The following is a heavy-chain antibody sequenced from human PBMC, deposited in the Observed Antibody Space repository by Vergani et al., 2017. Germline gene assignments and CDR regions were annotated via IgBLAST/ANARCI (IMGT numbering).Heavy chain of an antibody. Sequence: QVQLVESGGGVVKPGRSLRLSCAASGFTFSSYAMHWVRQAPGKGLEWVAVISYDGSNKYYADSVKGRFTISRDNSKNTLYLQMNSLRAEDTAVYYCARDPFRPWGFDIWGQGTMVTVSS. J-gene: IGHJ3*02. CDR1: GFTFSSYA. CDR2: ISYDGSNK. CDR3: ARDPFRPWGFDI. V-gene: IGHV3-30*01. D-gene: IGHD3-16*01.